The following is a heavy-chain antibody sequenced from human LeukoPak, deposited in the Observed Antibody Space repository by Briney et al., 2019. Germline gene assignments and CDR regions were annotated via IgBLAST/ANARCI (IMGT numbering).Heavy chain of an antibody. CDR3: ARGKKYQLLLMDFGY. Sequence: GGSLRLSCAASGFTFSSYGMHWVRQAPGKGLEWVAVISYDGSNKYYADSVKGRFTISRDNSKNTLYLQMNSLRAEDTAVYYCARGKKYQLLLMDFGYWGQGTLVTVSS. CDR1: GFTFSSYG. CDR2: ISYDGSNK. J-gene: IGHJ4*02. V-gene: IGHV3-30*03. D-gene: IGHD2-2*01.